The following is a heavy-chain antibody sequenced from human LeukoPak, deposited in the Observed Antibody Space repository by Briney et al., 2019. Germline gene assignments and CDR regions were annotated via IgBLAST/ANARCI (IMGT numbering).Heavy chain of an antibody. J-gene: IGHJ4*02. CDR3: EKDLRVPAAGTKVDY. Sequence: GGSVRLSCAASGFTFSSYVMHWVRQAPGKGLEWVAFIRYDGSNKYYADSVKARFTISRDNSKNTLYLQMNSLRAEDTAVYSCEKDLRVPAAGTKVDYWGQGTLVTVSS. V-gene: IGHV3-30*02. CDR2: IRYDGSNK. CDR1: GFTFSSYV. D-gene: IGHD6-13*01.